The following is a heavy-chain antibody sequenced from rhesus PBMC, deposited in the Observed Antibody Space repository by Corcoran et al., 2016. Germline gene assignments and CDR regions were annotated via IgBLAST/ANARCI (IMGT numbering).Heavy chain of an antibody. CDR2: IYGSGSST. CDR3: ASAGTWNYGGFDY. CDR1: GGSISSSY. D-gene: IGHD1-26*01. V-gene: IGHV4-169*02. Sequence: QLQLQESGPGLVKPSETLSVTCAVSGGSISSSYWSWIRQAPGKGLEWIGYIYGSGSSTNYNPSLKGRVTLSVDTSKNQLSLKLSSVTAADTAMYYCASAGTWNYGGFDYWGQGVLVTVSS. J-gene: IGHJ4*01.